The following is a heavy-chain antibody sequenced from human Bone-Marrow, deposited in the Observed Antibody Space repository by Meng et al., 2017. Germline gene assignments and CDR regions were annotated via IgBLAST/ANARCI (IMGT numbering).Heavy chain of an antibody. J-gene: IGHJ4*02. Sequence: GESLKISCAASGFTFSSYTMSWVRQAPGKGLEWVSVISASDGNTYYVDSVKGRFTISRDNSKNTLYLQMNSLRAEDTALYYCARRSDGSGWHDHWGQGTLVTVSS. D-gene: IGHD3-22*01. CDR1: GFTFSSYT. CDR2: ISASDGNT. V-gene: IGHV3-23*01. CDR3: ARRSDGSGWHDH.